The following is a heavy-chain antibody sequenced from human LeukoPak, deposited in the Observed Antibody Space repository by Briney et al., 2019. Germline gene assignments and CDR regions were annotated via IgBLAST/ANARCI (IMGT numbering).Heavy chain of an antibody. D-gene: IGHD2-2*01. Sequence: GGSLRLSYAASGFTFSSYWMHWVRQAPGKGLVWVSRINSDGSSTSYADSVKGRFTISRDNAKNTLYLQMNSLRAEDTAVYYCARGGSTSFPPDYWGQGTLVTVSS. CDR3: ARGGSTSFPPDY. J-gene: IGHJ4*02. CDR2: INSDGSST. V-gene: IGHV3-74*01. CDR1: GFTFSSYW.